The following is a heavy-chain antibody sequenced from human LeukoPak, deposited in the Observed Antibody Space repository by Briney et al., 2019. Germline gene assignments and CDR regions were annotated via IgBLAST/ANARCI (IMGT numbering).Heavy chain of an antibody. V-gene: IGHV3-7*01. CDR1: GFTFSSYW. CDR3: ARDRVTIFGVVLDAFDI. D-gene: IGHD3-3*01. Sequence: GGSLRLSCAASGFTFSSYWMSWFRQAPGKGLEWVANIKQDGSEKYYVDSVKGRFTISRDNAKNSLYLQMNSLRAEDTAVYYCARDRVTIFGVVLDAFDIWGQGTMVTVSS. J-gene: IGHJ3*02. CDR2: IKQDGSEK.